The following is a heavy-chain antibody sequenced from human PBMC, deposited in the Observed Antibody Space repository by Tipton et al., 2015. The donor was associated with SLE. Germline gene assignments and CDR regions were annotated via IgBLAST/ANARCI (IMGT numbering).Heavy chain of an antibody. CDR3: TREDFWSPLDY. Sequence: QLVQSGAEVKKPGASVKVSCKTSGFTFTSSGISWVRQAPGRGLEWMGWINTYSGTTNYAQQLQGRVTMTTDTSTSTAYMELRSLRSDDTAVYFCTREDFWSPLDYWGQGTLVTVSS. J-gene: IGHJ4*02. D-gene: IGHD3-3*01. CDR1: GFTFTSSG. V-gene: IGHV1-18*01. CDR2: INTYSGTT.